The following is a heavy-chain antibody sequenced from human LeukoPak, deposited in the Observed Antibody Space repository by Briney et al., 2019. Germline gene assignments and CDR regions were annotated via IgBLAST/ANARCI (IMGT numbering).Heavy chain of an antibody. V-gene: IGHV3-30-3*01. D-gene: IGHD1-26*01. CDR3: VRGVGGDSRFDP. CDR1: GFTFSSYA. J-gene: IGHJ5*02. Sequence: GRSLRPSCAASGFTFSSYAMHWVRQAPGKGLEWVAVISYDGSNKYYADSVKGRFTISRDNSKNTLYLQMNSLRAEDTAVYYCVRGVGGDSRFDPWGRGTLVTVSP. CDR2: ISYDGSNK.